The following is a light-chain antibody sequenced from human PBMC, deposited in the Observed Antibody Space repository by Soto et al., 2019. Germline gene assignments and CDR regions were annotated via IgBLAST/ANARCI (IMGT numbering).Light chain of an antibody. CDR2: GNN. CDR3: QSYDNSLSGFV. V-gene: IGLV1-40*01. Sequence: QPVLTQPPSVSGAPGQRATISCTGSSSNIGAGFGVHWYQQLPGTAPKVLIYGNNNRPSGVPDRFSGSKSGTSASLAITGLQAEDEADYYCQSYDNSLSGFVFGSGTKLTVL. J-gene: IGLJ1*01. CDR1: SSNIGAGFG.